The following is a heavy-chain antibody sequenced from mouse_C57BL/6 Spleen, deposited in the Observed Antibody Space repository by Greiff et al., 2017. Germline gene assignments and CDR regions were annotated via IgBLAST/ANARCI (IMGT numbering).Heavy chain of an antibody. V-gene: IGHV14-4*01. D-gene: IGHD2-5*01. CDR1: GFNIKDDY. Sequence: EVQLQQSGAELVRPGASVKLSCTASGFNIKDDYMPWVKQRPEQGLEWIGWIDPENGDTEYASKFQGKATITADTSSNTAYLPLSSLTSDDTAVYYCTSYYSNLYAMDYWGQGTSVTVSS. CDR3: TSYYSNLYAMDY. CDR2: IDPENGDT. J-gene: IGHJ4*01.